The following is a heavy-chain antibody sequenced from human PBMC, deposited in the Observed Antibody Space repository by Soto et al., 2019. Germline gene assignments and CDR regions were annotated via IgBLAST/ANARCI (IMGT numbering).Heavy chain of an antibody. CDR2: ISGSGTTI. Sequence: EVQLLESGGGLVQPGGSLRLSCAASGFTFSSYAMNWVRQAPGKGLEWMSYISGSGTTIYYADSVKGRFTISRDNAKKSLYLQMNSLRAEDTAVYYCAREVTVFGVIIPTPMDVWGQGTTVTVSS. D-gene: IGHD3-3*01. CDR3: AREVTVFGVIIPTPMDV. J-gene: IGHJ6*02. V-gene: IGHV3-48*03. CDR1: GFTFSSYA.